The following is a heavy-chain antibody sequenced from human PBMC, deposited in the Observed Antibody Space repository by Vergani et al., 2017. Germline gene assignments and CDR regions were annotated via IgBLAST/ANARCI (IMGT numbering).Heavy chain of an antibody. V-gene: IGHV4-61*02. Sequence: QVQLQESCPGLVKTSQTLSLTCTVPGGSINSPNYYWSWIRQPAGKGLEWIGRIHTSGSTNYNPSVKSRVTMSEDTSKNQFSLNLTSVTAADTAVYFCARGSCLGGSCYKPLFDYWGQGILVTGSS. J-gene: IGHJ4*02. D-gene: IGHD2-15*01. CDR1: GGSINSPNYY. CDR3: ARGSCLGGSCYKPLFDY. CDR2: IHTSGST.